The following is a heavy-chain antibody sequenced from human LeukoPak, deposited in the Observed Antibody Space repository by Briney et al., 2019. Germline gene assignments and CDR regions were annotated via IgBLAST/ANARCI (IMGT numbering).Heavy chain of an antibody. CDR2: ISSSSSYI. CDR1: GFTFSSYS. D-gene: IGHD2-15*01. J-gene: IGHJ4*02. V-gene: IGHV3-21*01. CDR3: ARDKSRSGGFDY. Sequence: GGSLRLSCAASGFTFSSYSMNWVRQAPGKGLEWVSYISSSSSYIYYADSVKGRFTISRDNAKNSLYLQMNSLRAEDTAVYYCARDKSRSGGFDYWGQGTLVTVSS.